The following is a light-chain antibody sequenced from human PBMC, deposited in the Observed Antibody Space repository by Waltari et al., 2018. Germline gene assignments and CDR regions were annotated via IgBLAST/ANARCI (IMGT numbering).Light chain of an antibody. Sequence: QSVLTQPPSASGTPGQRVTISCSGSSSNIGSNTVNWYQQLPGTAPKLLIYSNNQRPSGAPDRFSGSQSGTSASLAISGLQSEDEADYYCAAWDDSLNGYVFGTGTKVTVL. V-gene: IGLV1-44*01. J-gene: IGLJ1*01. CDR2: SNN. CDR1: SSNIGSNT. CDR3: AAWDDSLNGYV.